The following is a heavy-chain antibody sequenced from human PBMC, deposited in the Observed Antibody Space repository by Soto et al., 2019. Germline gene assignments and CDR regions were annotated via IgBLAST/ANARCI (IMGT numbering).Heavy chain of an antibody. CDR3: ARGINYHSSGFYYFY. D-gene: IGHD3-22*01. CDR1: GGTFSSYA. CDR2: IIPIFGTA. J-gene: IGHJ4*02. Sequence: SVKVSCKASGGTFSSYAIDWVRQAPGQGLEWMGGIIPIFGTANYAQKFQGRITITADESTSTAYMELRSLRSEDTAVYYCARGINYHSSGFYYFYWGQGNLVTVSS. V-gene: IGHV1-69*13.